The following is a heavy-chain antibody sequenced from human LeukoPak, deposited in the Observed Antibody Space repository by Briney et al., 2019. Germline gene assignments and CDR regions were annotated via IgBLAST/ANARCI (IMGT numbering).Heavy chain of an antibody. CDR2: VDPEDGET. CDR3: ASHYYDSSGYYLPIGY. V-gene: IGHV1-69-2*01. D-gene: IGHD3-22*01. Sequence: ASVKISCKVSGYTFTDYYMHWVQQAPGKGLEWMGLVDPEDGETIYAEKFQGRVTITADTSTDTAYMELSSLRSEDTAVYYCASHYYDSSGYYLPIGYWGQGTLVTVSS. CDR1: GYTFTDYY. J-gene: IGHJ4*02.